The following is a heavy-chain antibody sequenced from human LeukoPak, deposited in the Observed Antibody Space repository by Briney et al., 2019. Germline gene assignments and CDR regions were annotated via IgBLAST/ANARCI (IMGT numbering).Heavy chain of an antibody. CDR3: ARERDYDSSGYYVFGY. Sequence: PGGSLRLSCAASGITFRSYDMSWVRQAPGKGLEWVSAITGSGGATYYADSVKGRFIISRDNSENTLYLQMNSLRAEDTAVYYCARERDYDSSGYYVFGYWGQGTLVTVSS. D-gene: IGHD3-22*01. V-gene: IGHV3-23*01. CDR2: ITGSGGAT. CDR1: GITFRSYD. J-gene: IGHJ4*02.